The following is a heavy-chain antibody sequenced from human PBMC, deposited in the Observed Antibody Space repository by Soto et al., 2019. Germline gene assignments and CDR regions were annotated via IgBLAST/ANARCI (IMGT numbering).Heavy chain of an antibody. J-gene: IGHJ4*02. CDR2: INPSGGGT. D-gene: IGHD6-19*01. CDR3: ARRGWQDDY. CDR1: GYTFTSYS. V-gene: IGHV1-46*03. Sequence: QVHLGQSGAEVKKPGASVKVSCKASGYTFTSYSMLWVRQAPGQGLEWVGIINPSGGGTSYAQKPQGRVPRSSDTSTSTVYMGLASLGSEDTAVYYCARRGWQDDYWGQGTLVTVSS.